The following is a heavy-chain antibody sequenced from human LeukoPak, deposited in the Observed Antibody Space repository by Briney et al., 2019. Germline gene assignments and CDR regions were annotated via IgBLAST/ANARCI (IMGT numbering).Heavy chain of an antibody. V-gene: IGHV1-2*02. J-gene: IGHJ4*02. Sequence: ASVKVSCKASGYIFTGYYMHWVRQAPGQGLEWMGWINPNIVDTNYAQKFQGRVTMTRDTSISTAYMELSRLRSDDTAVYYCARDRYRLAETYIDYWGQGTLVTVSS. CDR3: ARDRYRLAETYIDY. CDR2: INPNIVDT. CDR1: GYIFTGYY. D-gene: IGHD3-16*01.